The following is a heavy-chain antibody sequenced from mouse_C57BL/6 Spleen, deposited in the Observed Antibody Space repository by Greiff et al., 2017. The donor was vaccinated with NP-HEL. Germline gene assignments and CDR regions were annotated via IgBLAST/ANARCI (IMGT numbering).Heavy chain of an antibody. CDR1: GYTFTGYW. CDR2: ILPGSGST. Sequence: QVQLQQSGAELMKPGASVKLSCKATGYTFTGYWIEWVKQRPGHGLEWIGEILPGSGSTNYNEKFKGKATLTVEKSSSTVYLELSRLTSDDSAVYYCARAYDYYFDYWGQGTTLTVSS. CDR3: ARAYDYYFDY. J-gene: IGHJ2*01. V-gene: IGHV1-9*01. D-gene: IGHD2-4*01.